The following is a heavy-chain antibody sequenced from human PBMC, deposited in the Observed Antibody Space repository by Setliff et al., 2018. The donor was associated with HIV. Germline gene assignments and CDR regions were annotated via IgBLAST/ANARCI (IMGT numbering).Heavy chain of an antibody. CDR1: GGTFSSYA. J-gene: IGHJ6*03. Sequence: SVKVSCKASGGTFSSYAISWVRQAPGQGLEWMGGIIPIFGTANYAQRFQGRVTITTDESTSTAYMELSSLRSEDTAVYYCARGGYYYGSAVYYMDVWGKGTTVTVSS. CDR2: IIPIFGTA. D-gene: IGHD3-10*01. V-gene: IGHV1-69*05. CDR3: ARGGYYYGSAVYYMDV.